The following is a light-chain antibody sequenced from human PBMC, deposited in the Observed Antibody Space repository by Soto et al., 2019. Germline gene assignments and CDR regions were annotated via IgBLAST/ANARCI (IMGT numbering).Light chain of an antibody. CDR2: DAS. J-gene: IGKJ4*01. CDR1: QSISSS. Sequence: EVVLTQSPAILSLSPGERATLSCRASQSISSSLAWYQHKPGRAPRLLIYDASNRATGIPARLSGSGSGTDFTLTISSLEPEDFAVYYCQHRNNWPTFGGGTKVEIK. V-gene: IGKV3-11*01. CDR3: QHRNNWPT.